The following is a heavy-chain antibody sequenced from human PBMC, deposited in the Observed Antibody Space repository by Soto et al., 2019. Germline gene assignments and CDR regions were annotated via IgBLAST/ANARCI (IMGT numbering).Heavy chain of an antibody. CDR3: AHSPPPLEHRRVNGFGS. CDR1: GFSLSTTGVA. J-gene: IGHJ5*01. V-gene: IGHV2-5*02. CDR2: IYWDDDK. Sequence: QITLKESGPSLVKPTETITLTCTYSGFSLSTTGVAVSWIRQPPGKALEWLALIYWDDDKRYSPSLKTGLAIDKDPSKNQVALTLTDADPVDSATYFCAHSPPPLEHRRVNGFGSGGQGTLVTVSS. D-gene: IGHD3-3*01.